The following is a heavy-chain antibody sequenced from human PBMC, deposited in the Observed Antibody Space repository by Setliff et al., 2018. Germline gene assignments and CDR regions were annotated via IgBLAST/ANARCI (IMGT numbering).Heavy chain of an antibody. D-gene: IGHD2-15*01. Sequence: GGSLRLSCVASTFTFTKYAVTWVRQAPGKGLEWVSKTHRDGITVYSDSVKGRFTISRDFATNSLHLQMTSLSAEDTAVYYCARRLPYFGMDVWGQGTTVTVSS. V-gene: IGHV3-48*03. CDR3: ARRLPYFGMDV. J-gene: IGHJ6*02. CDR1: TFTFTKYA. CDR2: THRDGITV.